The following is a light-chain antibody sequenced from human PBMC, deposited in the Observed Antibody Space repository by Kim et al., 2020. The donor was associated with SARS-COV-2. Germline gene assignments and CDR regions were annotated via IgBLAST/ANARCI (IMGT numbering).Light chain of an antibody. CDR2: AAS. CDR1: QSISSY. J-gene: IGKJ1*01. V-gene: IGKV1-39*01. CDR3: QQSYGIPRT. Sequence: EIQMTQSPSSLSASVGDRVTIPCRASQSISSYLNWYQQRPGKVPKLLIYAASSLQSAVPSRFSGSGSGTDFTLTISSLQPEDFATYYCQQSYGIPRTFGQGTKVDIK.